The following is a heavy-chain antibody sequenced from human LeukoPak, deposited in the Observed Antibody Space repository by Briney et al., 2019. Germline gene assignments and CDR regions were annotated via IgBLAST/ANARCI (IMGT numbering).Heavy chain of an antibody. Sequence: PSETLSLTCTVSGGSISSYYWSWIRQPPGKGLEWIGYIYYSGSTNYNPSLKSRVTISVDTSKNQFSLKLSSVTAADTAVYYRARVPNPKGVSGFDPWGQGTLVTVSS. CDR2: IYYSGST. J-gene: IGHJ5*02. D-gene: IGHD1-1*01. CDR1: GGSISSYY. CDR3: ARVPNPKGVSGFDP. V-gene: IGHV4-59*01.